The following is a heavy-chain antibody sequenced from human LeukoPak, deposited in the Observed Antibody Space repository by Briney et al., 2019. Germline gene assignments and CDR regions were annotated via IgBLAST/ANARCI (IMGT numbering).Heavy chain of an antibody. CDR3: ARGRYCSADICSGGDAFDI. CDR1: GGSINNYY. CDR2: IYTRGST. Sequence: SETLSLTCTVSGGSINNYYWSWIRQPAGKGLEWIGRIYTRGSTNYNPSLKSRVTMSVDTSKNQFSVKLSSVAAADTAGYYCARGRYCSADICSGGDAFDIWGQGTMVSVSS. D-gene: IGHD2-15*01. V-gene: IGHV4-4*07. J-gene: IGHJ3*02.